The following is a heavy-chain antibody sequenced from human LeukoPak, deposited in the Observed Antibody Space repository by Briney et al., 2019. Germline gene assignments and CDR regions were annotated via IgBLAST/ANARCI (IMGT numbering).Heavy chain of an antibody. V-gene: IGHV3-49*03. CDR3: HVGLLARIVNAFDI. D-gene: IGHD3-22*01. CDR2: IRSKAYGGTT. CDR1: GFTFGDYA. Sequence: GGSLRLSCTASGFTFGDYAMSWFRQAPGKGLEWVGFIRSKAYGGTTEYAASVKGRFTISRDDSKSITYLQMNSLKTEDTAVYYCHVGLLARIVNAFDIWGQGTMVTVSS. J-gene: IGHJ3*02.